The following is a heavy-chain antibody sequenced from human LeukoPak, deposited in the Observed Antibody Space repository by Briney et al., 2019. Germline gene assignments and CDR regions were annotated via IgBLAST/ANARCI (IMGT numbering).Heavy chain of an antibody. V-gene: IGHV3-21*01. CDR1: GFTFSSYS. D-gene: IGHD5-24*01. CDR3: ASVEMATIVPDY. J-gene: IGHJ4*02. Sequence: GGSLRLSCAASGFTFSSYSMNWVRQAPGKGLEWVSSISSSSSYIYYADLVKGRFTISRDNAKNSLYLQMNSLRAEDTAVYYCASVEMATIVPDYWGQGTLVTVSS. CDR2: ISSSSSYI.